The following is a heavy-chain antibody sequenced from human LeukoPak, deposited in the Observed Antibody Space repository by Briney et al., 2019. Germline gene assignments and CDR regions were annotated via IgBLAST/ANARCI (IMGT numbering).Heavy chain of an antibody. V-gene: IGHV3-15*01. CDR1: GFTFSNAW. D-gene: IGHD3-3*01. CDR3: TTLKRVDFWSGYHDAFDI. Sequence: GGSLRLSCAASGFTFSNAWMSWVRQAPGEGLEWVGRIKSKTDGGTTDYAAPVKGRFTISRDDSKNTLYLQMNSLKTEDTAVYYCTTLKRVDFWSGYHDAFDIWGQGTMVTVSS. J-gene: IGHJ3*02. CDR2: IKSKTDGGTT.